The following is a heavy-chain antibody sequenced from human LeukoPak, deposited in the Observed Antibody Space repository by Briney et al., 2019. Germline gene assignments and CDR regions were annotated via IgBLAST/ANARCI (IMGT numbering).Heavy chain of an antibody. CDR1: GFTFSSYS. CDR2: ISSSSSYI. V-gene: IGHV3-21*01. D-gene: IGHD3-22*01. Sequence: GGSLRLSCAASGFTFSSYSMNWVRQAPGKGLEWVSSISSSSSYIYYADSVKGRFTISRDNAKNSLCLQMNSLRAEDTAVYYCARVPPTERGYYLSDYWGQGTLVTVSS. CDR3: ARVPPTERGYYLSDY. J-gene: IGHJ4*02.